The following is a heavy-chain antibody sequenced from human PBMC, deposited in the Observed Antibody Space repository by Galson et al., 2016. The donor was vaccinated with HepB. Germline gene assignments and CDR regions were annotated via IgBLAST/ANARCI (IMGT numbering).Heavy chain of an antibody. D-gene: IGHD6-19*01. J-gene: IGHJ5*02. CDR1: GGSVSSGSDY. CDR2: IYYSGRT. CDR3: ARHRGYSSGWYGNWFDP. V-gene: IGHV4-61*03. Sequence: SETLSLTCTVSGGSVSSGSDYWGWIRQPPGKGLEWIGYIYYSGRTHYNPSLKSRVTISMDTSKNHFSLKLSSVTAADTAVYYCARHRGYSSGWYGNWFDPWGQGTLVTVSS.